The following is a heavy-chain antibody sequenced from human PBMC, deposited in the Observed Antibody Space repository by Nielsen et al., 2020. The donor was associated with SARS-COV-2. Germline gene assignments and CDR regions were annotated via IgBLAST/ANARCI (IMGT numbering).Heavy chain of an antibody. CDR3: ARRGYSYGYPSFDY. CDR1: GYTFTSYG. D-gene: IGHD5-18*01. CDR2: ISAYNGNT. J-gene: IGHJ4*02. V-gene: IGHV1-18*01. Sequence: ASVKVSCKASGYTFTSYGISWVRQAPGQGLEWMGWISAYNGNTNYAQKLQGRVTMTTDTSTSTAYMELRSLRSEDTAVYYCARRGYSYGYPSFDYWGQGTLVTVSS.